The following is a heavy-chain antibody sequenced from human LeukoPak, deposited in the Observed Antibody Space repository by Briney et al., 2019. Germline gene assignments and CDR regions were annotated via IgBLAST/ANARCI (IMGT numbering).Heavy chain of an antibody. D-gene: IGHD4-17*01. CDR2: IIPIFGTA. CDR1: GGTFSSYA. Sequence: ASVKVSCKASGGTFSSYAISWVRQAPGQGLEWMGGIIPIFGTANYAQKFQGRVTITTDESTSTAYMELSSLRSEDTAVYYCARVNDYAHDYYYYYYMDVWGKGTTVTVSS. J-gene: IGHJ6*03. CDR3: ARVNDYAHDYYYYYYMDV. V-gene: IGHV1-69*05.